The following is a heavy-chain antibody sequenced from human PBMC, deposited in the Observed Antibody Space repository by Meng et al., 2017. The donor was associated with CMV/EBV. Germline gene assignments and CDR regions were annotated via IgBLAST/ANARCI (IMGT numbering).Heavy chain of an antibody. CDR3: ARDRLLGWFDP. Sequence: EAQVVVSGGGLFQPGGSLRLSYAASGFTFSSYWMHWVRQAPGKGLVWVSRINSDGSSTSYADSVKGRFSISRDNAKNTLYLQMNSLRAEDTAVYHCARDRLLGWFDPWGQGTLVTVSS. D-gene: IGHD7-27*01. CDR1: GFTFSSYW. CDR2: INSDGSST. J-gene: IGHJ5*02. V-gene: IGHV3-74*01.